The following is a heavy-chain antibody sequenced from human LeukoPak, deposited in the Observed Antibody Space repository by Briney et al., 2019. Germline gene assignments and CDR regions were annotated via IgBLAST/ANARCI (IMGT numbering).Heavy chain of an antibody. D-gene: IGHD3-10*01. CDR3: ASHGSGSYYKTNWFDP. CDR2: ISGSGGST. J-gene: IGHJ5*02. Sequence: GSLRLSCAASGFTFSSYAMSWVRQAPGKGLKWVSAISGSGGSTYYADSVKGRFTISRDNSKNTLYLQMNSLRAEDTAVYYCASHGSGSYYKTNWFDPWGQGTLVTVSS. V-gene: IGHV3-23*01. CDR1: GFTFSSYA.